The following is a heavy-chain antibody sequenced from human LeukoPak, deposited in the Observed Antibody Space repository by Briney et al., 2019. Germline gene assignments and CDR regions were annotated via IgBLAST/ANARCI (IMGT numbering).Heavy chain of an antibody. J-gene: IGHJ4*02. CDR1: GFTFSSYS. Sequence: PGGSLRLSCAASGFTFSSYSMNWVRQAPGKGLEWVSYISSSSTIYYADSVKGRFTISRDNAKNSLYLQMNSLRAEDTAVYYCARRDKGNDVLRYFDWLSYTPHFDYWGQGTLVTVSS. CDR3: ARRDKGNDVLRYFDWLSYTPHFDY. V-gene: IGHV3-48*01. CDR2: ISSSSTI. D-gene: IGHD3-9*01.